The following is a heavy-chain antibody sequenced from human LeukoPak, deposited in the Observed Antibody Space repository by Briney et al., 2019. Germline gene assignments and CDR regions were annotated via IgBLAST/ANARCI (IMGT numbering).Heavy chain of an antibody. D-gene: IGHD3-10*01. CDR3: ARMGFPRGVRALRDPIDL. Sequence: SSETLSLTCAVYGGSFSGYYWSWIRQPPGKGLEWIGEINHSGSTNYNPSLKSRVTISVDTSKNQFSLKLSSVTAADTAVYYCARMGFPRGVRALRDPIDLWGRGTLVTVSS. J-gene: IGHJ2*01. CDR2: INHSGST. CDR1: GGSFSGYY. V-gene: IGHV4-34*01.